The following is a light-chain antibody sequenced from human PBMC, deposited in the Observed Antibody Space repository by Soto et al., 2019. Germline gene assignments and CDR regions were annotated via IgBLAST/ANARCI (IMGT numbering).Light chain of an antibody. CDR3: SSYASSSTLDV. V-gene: IGLV2-14*03. J-gene: IGLJ1*01. CDR2: DVS. CDR1: SGDVGGYNS. Sequence: QSALTQPASVSGSPGQSITISCTGTSGDVGGYNSVSWYQHHPGKALKLIIYDVSNRPSGVSNRFSGSKSGTTASLTISGLQAEDEAEYYCSSYASSSTLDVFGTGTKVTVL.